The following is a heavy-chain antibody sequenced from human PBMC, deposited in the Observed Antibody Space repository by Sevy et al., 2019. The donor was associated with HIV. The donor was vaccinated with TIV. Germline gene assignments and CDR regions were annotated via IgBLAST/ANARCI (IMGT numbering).Heavy chain of an antibody. J-gene: IGHJ4*02. CDR2: LSYDDSDE. CDR1: GFTFSDHY. Sequence: GGSLRLSCAASGFTFSDHYMDWVRQAPGKGLECVAILSYDDSDENYADSVKGRFTISRDNSKNTLYLQMNSLRTEDTAVYYCAKDDLGSIDYWGQGTLVTVSS. CDR3: AKDDLGSIDY. V-gene: IGHV3-30*18. D-gene: IGHD3-10*01.